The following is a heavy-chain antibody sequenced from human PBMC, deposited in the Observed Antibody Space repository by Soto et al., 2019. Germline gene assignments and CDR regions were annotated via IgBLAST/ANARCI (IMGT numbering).Heavy chain of an antibody. Sequence: GGSLRLSCAASGFTFRSYAMHWVRQAPGKGLEWVAAISYDGSNKYYADSVKGRFTISRDNSKTTPFQHMNSLRAEDTGVYYGARSKPPSDYYGMEVGGKGTKETV. V-gene: IGHV3-30-3*01. CDR3: ARSKPPSDYYGMEV. CDR1: GFTFRSYA. J-gene: IGHJ6*04. CDR2: ISYDGSNK.